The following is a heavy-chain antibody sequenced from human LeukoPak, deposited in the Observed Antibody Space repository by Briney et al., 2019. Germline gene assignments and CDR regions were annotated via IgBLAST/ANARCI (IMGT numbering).Heavy chain of an antibody. Sequence: SETLSLTCTVSGGSIRSYFWTWIRQSPGKGLEGFGYINYSGSTNYNPSLKSRVTVSKDTSENQFSLKLSSVTAADTAVYYCAATKDPYYFDFWGQGTLITVSS. V-gene: IGHV4-59*03. CDR1: GGSIRSYF. CDR2: INYSGST. J-gene: IGHJ4*02. CDR3: AATKDPYYFDF. D-gene: IGHD2-8*01.